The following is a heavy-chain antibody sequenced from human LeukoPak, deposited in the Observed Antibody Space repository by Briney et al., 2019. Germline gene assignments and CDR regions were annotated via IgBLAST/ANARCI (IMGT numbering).Heavy chain of an antibody. V-gene: IGHV3-15*01. Sequence: GGSLRLSCAASGFTVSSNSMNWVRQAPGKGLEWVGRIKSKTDGGATDYAAPVKGRFTISRDDSKNTLHLQMNSLKTEDTAVYFCTTITVTDHHDDYWGQGTLVTVSS. CDR2: IKSKTDGGAT. J-gene: IGHJ4*02. CDR3: TTITVTDHHDDY. CDR1: GFTVSSNS. D-gene: IGHD4-17*01.